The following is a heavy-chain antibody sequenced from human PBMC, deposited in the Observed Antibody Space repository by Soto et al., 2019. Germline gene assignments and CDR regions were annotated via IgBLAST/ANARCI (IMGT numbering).Heavy chain of an antibody. CDR1: GGSISSGDYY. CDR2: IYYSGST. V-gene: IGHV4-30-4*01. Sequence: QVQLQESGPGLVKPSQTLSLTCTVSGGSISSGDYYWSWIRQPPGKGLEWIGYIYYSGSTYYNPSLKSRVTISVDTSKNQFSLKLSSVTAADTAVYYCARDFMVRGVTSDAFDIWGPGTMVTVSS. D-gene: IGHD3-10*01. J-gene: IGHJ3*02. CDR3: ARDFMVRGVTSDAFDI.